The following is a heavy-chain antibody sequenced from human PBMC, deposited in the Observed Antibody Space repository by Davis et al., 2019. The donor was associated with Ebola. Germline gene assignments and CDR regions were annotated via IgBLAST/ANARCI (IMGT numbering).Heavy chain of an antibody. D-gene: IGHD2-15*01. J-gene: IGHJ3*02. Sequence: GGSLRLSCAASGFTFSSYSMNWVRQAPGKGLEWVSSISSSSSYINYADSVKGRFTISRDNAKNSLYLQMNSLRAEDTAVYYCALYYCSGGSCYGAFDIWGQGTMVTVSS. V-gene: IGHV3-21*01. CDR1: GFTFSSYS. CDR2: ISSSSSYI. CDR3: ALYYCSGGSCYGAFDI.